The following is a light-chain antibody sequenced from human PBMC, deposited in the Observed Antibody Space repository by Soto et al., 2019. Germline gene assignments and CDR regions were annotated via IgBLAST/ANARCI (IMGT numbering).Light chain of an antibody. Sequence: DIVMTQSPDSLAVSLGERATINCRSSQSVLYSSNNKNYLAWYQQKPGQPPKLLIYWASTRESGVPDRFSGSGSGTDFTLTISSLQAEDVAFYYCQQYYSIPLTFGGGTKEEIK. V-gene: IGKV4-1*01. CDR1: QSVLYSSNNKNY. J-gene: IGKJ4*01. CDR3: QQYYSIPLT. CDR2: WAS.